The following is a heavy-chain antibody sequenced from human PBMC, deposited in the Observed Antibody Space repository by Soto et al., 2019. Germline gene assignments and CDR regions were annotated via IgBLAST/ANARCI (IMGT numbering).Heavy chain of an antibody. V-gene: IGHV3-53*04. CDR3: ARGGVPAAFYYYYMDV. J-gene: IGHJ6*03. D-gene: IGHD2-2*01. CDR1: GFTVSSNY. CDR2: IYSGGST. Sequence: GGSLRLSCAASGFTVSSNYMSWVRQAPGKGLEWVSVIYSGGSTYYADSVKGRFTISRHNSKNTLYLQMNSLRAEDTAVYYCARGGVPAAFYYYYMDVWGKGTTVTVSS.